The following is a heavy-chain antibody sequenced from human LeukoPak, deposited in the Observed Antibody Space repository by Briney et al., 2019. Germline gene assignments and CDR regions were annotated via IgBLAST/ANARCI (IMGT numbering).Heavy chain of an antibody. CDR3: ATHTDYGDYVNAFDI. D-gene: IGHD4-17*01. CDR1: GFTFSDYY. V-gene: IGHV3-66*04. CDR2: IYSGGST. J-gene: IGHJ3*02. Sequence: PGGSLRLPCAASGFTFSDYYMSWVRQAPGRGLEWVSVIYSGGSTYYADSVKGRFTISRDNSKNTLYLQMNSLRAEDTAVYYCATHTDYGDYVNAFDIWGQGTMVTVSS.